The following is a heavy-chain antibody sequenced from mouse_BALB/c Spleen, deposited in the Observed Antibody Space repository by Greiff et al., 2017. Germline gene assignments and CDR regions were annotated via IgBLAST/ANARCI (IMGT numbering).Heavy chain of an antibody. CDR3: AREEYGNYLDY. D-gene: IGHD2-10*02. V-gene: IGHV3-6*02. Sequence: EVKLMESGPGLVKPSQSLSLTCSVTGYSITSGYYWNWIRQFPGNKLEWMGYISYDGSNNYNPSLKNRISITRDTSKNQFFLKLNSVTTEDTATYYCAREEYGNYLDYWGQGTSVTVSS. CDR1: GYSITSGYY. J-gene: IGHJ4*01. CDR2: ISYDGSN.